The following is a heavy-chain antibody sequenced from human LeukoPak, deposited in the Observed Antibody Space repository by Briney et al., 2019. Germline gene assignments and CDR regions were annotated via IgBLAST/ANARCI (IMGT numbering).Heavy chain of an antibody. CDR2: FHTDGGI. V-gene: IGHV3-13*01. CDR3: ARGSGPGVTTIDS. CDR1: GSTFSAYD. J-gene: IGHJ4*02. D-gene: IGHD4-17*01. Sequence: PGGSLRLSCAASGSTFSAYDMHWVRQAPGEGLEWVSAFHTDGGIYYLDSVKGRFTISREDAKNSLYLQMHTLRAGDTAVYYCARGSGPGVTTIDSWGQGTLVIVSS.